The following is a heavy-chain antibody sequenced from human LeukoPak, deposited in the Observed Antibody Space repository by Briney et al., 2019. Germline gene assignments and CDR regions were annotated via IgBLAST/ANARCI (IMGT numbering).Heavy chain of an antibody. V-gene: IGHV3-74*01. CDR2: INPDGST. CDR1: GFIFRGHS. Sequence: GGSLSLSCAASGFIFRGHSMHWARQIPGKELVWVSRINPDGSTNYADSVKGRFTISRDNAKNTLYLQMRSLRVDDSSLYFCVRALGGSDDYWGQGTLVTVSS. D-gene: IGHD1-26*01. CDR3: VRALGGSDDY. J-gene: IGHJ4*02.